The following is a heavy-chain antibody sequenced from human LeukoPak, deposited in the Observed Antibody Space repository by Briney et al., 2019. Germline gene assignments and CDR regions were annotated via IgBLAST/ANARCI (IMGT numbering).Heavy chain of an antibody. CDR2: INHSGST. CDR1: GGSFSGYY. J-gene: IGHJ6*03. V-gene: IGHV4-34*01. CDR3: ARGRTAAGPRPSFYYYYYYMDV. D-gene: IGHD6-13*01. Sequence: SETLSLTCAVYGGSFSGYYWSWICQPPGKGLEWIGEINHSGSTNYNPSLKSRVTISVDTSKNQFSLKLSSVTAADTAVYYCARGRTAAGPRPSFYYYYYYMDVWGKGTTVTVSS.